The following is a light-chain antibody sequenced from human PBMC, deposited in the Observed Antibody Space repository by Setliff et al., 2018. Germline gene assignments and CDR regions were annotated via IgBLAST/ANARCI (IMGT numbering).Light chain of an antibody. Sequence: QSVLTQPPSASGSPGQSLTISCTGTSRDIGAYDYVSWYQQHPGKAPKLMIYEVTKRPSGVPDRFFGSKSGNTASLTVSGLQAEDEADYYCSSYAASYNPYVFGTGTKVTVL. CDR2: EVT. J-gene: IGLJ1*01. CDR1: SRDIGAYDY. CDR3: SSYAASYNPYV. V-gene: IGLV2-8*01.